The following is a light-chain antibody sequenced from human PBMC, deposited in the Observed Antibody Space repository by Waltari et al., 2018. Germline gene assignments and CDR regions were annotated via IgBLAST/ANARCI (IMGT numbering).Light chain of an antibody. CDR2: NTN. CDR1: SSNIATNT. V-gene: IGLV1-44*01. CDR3: ATWDGSLNGPYV. Sequence: VLTQPPSASGPPGHRVTIPCSGSSSNIATNTVTCYQQPPGTAPKLLMYNTNQRPAGVPDRFSGSKSGTSASLAISGLQSEDEADYYCATWDGSLNGPYVFGTGTKVTVL. J-gene: IGLJ1*01.